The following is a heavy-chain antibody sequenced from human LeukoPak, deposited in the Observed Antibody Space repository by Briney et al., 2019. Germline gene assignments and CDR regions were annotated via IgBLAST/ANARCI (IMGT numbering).Heavy chain of an antibody. V-gene: IGHV1-18*01. Sequence: ASVKVSCKASGYTFTSYGISWVRQAPGQGLEWMGWISAYNGNTNYAQKLQGRVTTTTDTSTSTAYMELRSLRSDDTAVYYCAREEDYYDSSGYYYVWGQGTLVTVSS. CDR2: ISAYNGNT. CDR3: AREEDYYDSSGYYYV. CDR1: GYTFTSYG. J-gene: IGHJ4*02. D-gene: IGHD3-22*01.